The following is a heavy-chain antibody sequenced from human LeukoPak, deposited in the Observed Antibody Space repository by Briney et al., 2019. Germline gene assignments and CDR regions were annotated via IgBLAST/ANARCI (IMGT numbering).Heavy chain of an antibody. CDR2: INHSGST. CDR3: ARRSFNYDFWSGLQYYFDY. J-gene: IGHJ4*02. Sequence: SETLSLTCAVYGGSFSGYYWSWIRQPPGKGLEWIGEINHSGSTNYNPSLKSRVTISVDTSKNQFTLKLSSVTAADTAVYYCARRSFNYDFWSGLQYYFDYWGRGTLVTVSS. D-gene: IGHD3-3*01. V-gene: IGHV4-34*01. CDR1: GGSFSGYY.